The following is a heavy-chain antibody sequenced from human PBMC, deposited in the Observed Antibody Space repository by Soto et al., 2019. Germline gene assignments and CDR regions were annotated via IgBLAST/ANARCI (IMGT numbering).Heavy chain of an antibody. V-gene: IGHV4-39*01. Sequence: SETLSLTCTVSGDSISSSSYYWGWIRQPPGKGLEWIGSMYYSGSTYYNPSLNSRVTISVDTSKNQFSLKVSSVTAADTAVYYCARLRGSSGWYTDYWGQGTQVTVSS. J-gene: IGHJ4*02. CDR2: MYYSGST. CDR1: GDSISSSSYY. D-gene: IGHD6-19*01. CDR3: ARLRGSSGWYTDY.